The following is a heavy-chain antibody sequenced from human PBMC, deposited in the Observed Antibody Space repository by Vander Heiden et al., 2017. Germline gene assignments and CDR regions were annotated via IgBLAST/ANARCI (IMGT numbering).Heavy chain of an antibody. Sequence: EMQLVESGGDLIQPGGSLRLSCAATGFTVSTNYMAWVRQAPGKGLGWVSVIYSGGSTYYADSVKGRFSISRDNSKNTLYLQMNSLRAEDTAVYYCTRTSGYSYGGPNFNFWGQGTLVTVSS. D-gene: IGHD5-18*01. CDR3: TRTSGYSYGGPNFNF. CDR1: GFTVSTNY. CDR2: IYSGGST. V-gene: IGHV3-53*01. J-gene: IGHJ4*02.